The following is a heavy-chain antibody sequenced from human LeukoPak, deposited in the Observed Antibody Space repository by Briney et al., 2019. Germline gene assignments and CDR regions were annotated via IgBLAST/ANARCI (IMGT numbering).Heavy chain of an antibody. CDR3: ARKTVPTGVDY. CDR2: INHTGIT. Sequence: SETLSLTCAVYGGSFSGYYWSWIRQPPGKGLEWIGEINHTGITGYNPSLKRRVTISVDTSKNQFSLKLSSVTAADTAVYYCARKTVPTGVDYWGQGTLVTVSS. CDR1: GGSFSGYY. J-gene: IGHJ4*02. D-gene: IGHD4-17*01. V-gene: IGHV4-34*01.